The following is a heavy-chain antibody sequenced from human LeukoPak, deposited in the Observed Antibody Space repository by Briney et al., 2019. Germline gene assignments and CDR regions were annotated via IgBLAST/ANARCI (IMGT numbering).Heavy chain of an antibody. CDR1: GFTLSTYT. Sequence: GGSLRLSCTASGFTLSTYTMNWVRQAPGKGLEWVSYISSTSTTKYYADSVKGRFTISRDNSKNSLDLQMNRLAAEDTAVYYCARDRSLVDGDYGVWFDAWGQGSLVTVSS. CDR3: ARDRSLVDGDYGVWFDA. CDR2: ISSTSTTK. D-gene: IGHD4-17*01. J-gene: IGHJ5*02. V-gene: IGHV3-48*04.